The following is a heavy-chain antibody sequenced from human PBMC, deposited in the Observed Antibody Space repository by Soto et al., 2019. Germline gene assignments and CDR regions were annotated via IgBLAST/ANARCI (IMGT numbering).Heavy chain of an antibody. CDR2: FDPEDGET. CDR3: ATAELLWFGELFGY. Sequence: ASVKVSCKVSGYTLTELSMHWVRQAPGKGLEWMGGFDPEDGETIYAQKFQGRVTMTEDTSTDTAYMELSSLRSEDTAVYYCATAELLWFGELFGYWGQGTLVTVSS. CDR1: GYTLTELS. D-gene: IGHD3-10*01. V-gene: IGHV1-24*01. J-gene: IGHJ4*02.